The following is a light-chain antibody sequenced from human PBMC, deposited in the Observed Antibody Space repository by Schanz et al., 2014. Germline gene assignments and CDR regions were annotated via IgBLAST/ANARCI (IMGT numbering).Light chain of an antibody. V-gene: IGKV1-27*01. J-gene: IGKJ3*01. CDR2: AAS. CDR1: QGITNY. CDR3: QNYNSAPPFT. Sequence: DIQMTQSPSSLSASVGDRVTITCRASQGITNYLAWYQQKPGKVPKLLISAASTLQSGVPSRFSGSGSGTDFTLTISSLQPEDVATYYCQNYNSAPPFTFGPGTRVDIK.